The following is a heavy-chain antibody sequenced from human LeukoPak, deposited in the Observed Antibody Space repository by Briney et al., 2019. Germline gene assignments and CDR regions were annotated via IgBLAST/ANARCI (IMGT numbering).Heavy chain of an antibody. V-gene: IGHV4-39*01. CDR3: ARHSRSFDH. Sequence: SETLSLTCTVSGGSISSSSYYWGWIRQPPGKGLEWIGSIHYSGSTYYNPSLKSRVTISVDTSKNQFSLKLSSVTAADTAVYYCARHSRSFDHWGQGTLVTVSS. CDR1: GGSISSSSYY. J-gene: IGHJ4*02. CDR2: IHYSGST. D-gene: IGHD6-13*01.